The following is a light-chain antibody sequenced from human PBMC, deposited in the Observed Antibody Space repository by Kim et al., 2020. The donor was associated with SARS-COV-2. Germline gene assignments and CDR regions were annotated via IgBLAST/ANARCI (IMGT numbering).Light chain of an antibody. Sequence: EIVLTQSPGTLSLSPGESATLSCRASQSVNNNFVAWYQQKPGQAPRLLIYGVSKRATGIPDRFSGSGSGTDFTLTINRLEPEDFVVYYCQYYARSLYTFGQGTKLEIK. CDR3: QYYARSLYT. V-gene: IGKV3-20*01. CDR1: QSVNNNF. J-gene: IGKJ2*01. CDR2: GVS.